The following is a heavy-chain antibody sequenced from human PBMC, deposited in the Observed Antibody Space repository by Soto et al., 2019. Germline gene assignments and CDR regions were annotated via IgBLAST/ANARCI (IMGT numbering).Heavy chain of an antibody. CDR2: ISYDGSNK. CDR1: GFTFSIYG. Sequence: GGSLRLSCAASGFTFSIYGMHWVRQAPGKGLEWVAVISYDGSNKYYADSVKGRFTISRDNSKNTLYLQMNSLRAEDTAVYYCAKAVGGVSSHFLEYWGQGTLVTVSS. D-gene: IGHD3-16*01. J-gene: IGHJ4*02. CDR3: AKAVGGVSSHFLEY. V-gene: IGHV3-30*18.